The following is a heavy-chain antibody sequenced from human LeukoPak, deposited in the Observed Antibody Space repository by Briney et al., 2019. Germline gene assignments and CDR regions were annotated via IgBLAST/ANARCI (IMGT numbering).Heavy chain of an antibody. J-gene: IGHJ4*02. V-gene: IGHV4-39*07. D-gene: IGHD3-22*01. CDR1: GGSVSSSSYY. CDR2: IYYSGST. Sequence: SETLSLTCTVSGGSVSSSSYYWGWIRQPPGKGLEWIGSIYYSGSTYYNPSLKSRVTISGDTSKNQFSLRLTSVTAADTAVYYCARGGKYYDSSPLDYWGQGTLVTVSS. CDR3: ARGGKYYDSSPLDY.